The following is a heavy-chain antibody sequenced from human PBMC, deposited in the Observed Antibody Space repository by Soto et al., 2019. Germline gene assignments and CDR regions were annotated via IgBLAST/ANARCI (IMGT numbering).Heavy chain of an antibody. CDR3: AKDLGYDYKNGLDV. CDR1: GFILRSNG. J-gene: IGHJ6*02. CDR2: SSFDGTKT. V-gene: IGHV3-30*18. Sequence: QEHLVESGGGVVQPGESLRLSCAASGFILRSNGMHWVRQAPGKGLEWVAVSSFDGTKTYYADSVKGRFTISRDTPNNTLHLQMTSLRVEDTAIYYCAKDLGYDYKNGLDVWGQGTTVTVSS. D-gene: IGHD5-12*01.